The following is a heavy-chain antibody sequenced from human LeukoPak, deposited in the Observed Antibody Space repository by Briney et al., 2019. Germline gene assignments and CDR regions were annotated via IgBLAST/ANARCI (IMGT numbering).Heavy chain of an antibody. J-gene: IGHJ4*02. V-gene: IGHV5-51*01. D-gene: IGHD1-1*01. Sequence: GESLKISCKGSGYTFSSYWIGWVRQMPGKGLEWMGIIYPGGSDTRYSPSLQGQVTISVDTSIGTAYLQWSSLKASDTAIYYCARQNDVRLDYWGQGTLVTVSS. CDR2: IYPGGSDT. CDR3: ARQNDVRLDY. CDR1: GYTFSSYW.